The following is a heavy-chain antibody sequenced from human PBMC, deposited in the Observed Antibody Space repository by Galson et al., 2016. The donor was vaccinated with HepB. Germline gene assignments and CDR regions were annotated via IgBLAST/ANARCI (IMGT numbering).Heavy chain of an antibody. J-gene: IGHJ3*01. D-gene: IGHD1-14*01. CDR3: ATGRHNPELDAFGV. V-gene: IGHV1-69*10. CDR1: GDTFSKYA. CDR2: INPSGSSA. Sequence: SVKVSCKASGDTFSKYAITWVRQAPGQGLEWMGVINPSGSSARYSEKFQDRVTMTEDTSTDTAYMELSSLRFEDTAVYYCATGRHNPELDAFGVWGPGTVVTVSS.